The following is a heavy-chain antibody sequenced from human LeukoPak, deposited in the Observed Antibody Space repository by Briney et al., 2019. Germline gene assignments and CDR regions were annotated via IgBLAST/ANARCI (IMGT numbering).Heavy chain of an antibody. CDR2: IYPRDGST. J-gene: IGHJ3*02. CDR1: GYTFTSNY. V-gene: IGHV1-46*01. CDR3: ARVKGDQGAFDI. Sequence: GASVKVSCKASGYTFTSNYIHWVRQAPGQGLEWMGMIYPRDGSTSYAQKFQGRVTITADESTSTAYMELSSLRSEDTAVYYCARVKGDQGAFDIWGQGTMVTVSS. D-gene: IGHD2-2*01.